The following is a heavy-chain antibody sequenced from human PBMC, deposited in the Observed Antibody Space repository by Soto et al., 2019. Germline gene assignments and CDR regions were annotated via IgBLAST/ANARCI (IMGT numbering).Heavy chain of an antibody. CDR3: ARRPTDGSGWARHWFDP. J-gene: IGHJ5*02. D-gene: IGHD6-19*01. CDR1: GYSFTSYW. Sequence: GESLKISCKGSGYSFTSYWIGWVRQMPGKGLEWMGIIYPGDSDTRYSPSFQGQVTISADKSISTAYLQWSSLKASDTAMYYCARRPTDGSGWARHWFDPWGQGTLVTVSS. V-gene: IGHV5-51*01. CDR2: IYPGDSDT.